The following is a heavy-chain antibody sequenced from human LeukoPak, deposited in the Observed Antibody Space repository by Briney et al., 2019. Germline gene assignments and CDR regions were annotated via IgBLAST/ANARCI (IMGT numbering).Heavy chain of an antibody. CDR3: ARDGTYYYDSSGLFTPLPYYGMDV. V-gene: IGHV1-46*01. CDR1: GYTFTSYD. Sequence: ASVKVSCKASGYTFTSYDINWVRQATGQGLEWMGIINPSGGSTSYAQKFQGRVTMTRDTSTSTVYMELSSLRSEDTAVYYCARDGTYYYDSSGLFTPLPYYGMDVWGQGTTVTVSS. D-gene: IGHD3-22*01. J-gene: IGHJ6*02. CDR2: INPSGGST.